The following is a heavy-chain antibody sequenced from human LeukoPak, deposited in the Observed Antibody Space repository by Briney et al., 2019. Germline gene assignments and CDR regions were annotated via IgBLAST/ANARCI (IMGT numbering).Heavy chain of an antibody. V-gene: IGHV3-23*01. Sequence: PGGSLRLSCAASGFTFSNYAMSWVRQAPGKGLEWVSAISGSGGSTYYADSVKGRFTISRDNSKNTLYLQVNSLRAEDTAVYNCAKGLGYCSSTSCDDYYYYGMDVWGKGTTVTVSS. D-gene: IGHD2-2*01. CDR1: GFTFSNYA. CDR3: AKGLGYCSSTSCDDYYYYGMDV. CDR2: ISGSGGST. J-gene: IGHJ6*04.